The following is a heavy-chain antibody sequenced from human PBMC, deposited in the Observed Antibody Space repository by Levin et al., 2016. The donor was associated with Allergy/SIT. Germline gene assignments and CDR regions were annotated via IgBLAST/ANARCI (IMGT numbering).Heavy chain of an antibody. J-gene: IGHJ4*02. CDR3: SRGLWHGGAY. D-gene: IGHD3-16*01. Sequence: GDTKYNASLESRVTISLDTAKNQFSLRLTSVTAADTAVYLCSRGLWHGGAYWGQGALVTVSA. CDR2: GDT. V-gene: IGHV4-34*01.